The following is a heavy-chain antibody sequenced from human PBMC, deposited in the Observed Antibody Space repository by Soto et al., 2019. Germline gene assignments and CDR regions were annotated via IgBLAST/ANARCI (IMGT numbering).Heavy chain of an antibody. J-gene: IGHJ6*02. CDR3: ARDRVPYSSSWYDFLPSPYYYGMDV. CDR1: GGSISSSSYY. D-gene: IGHD6-13*01. Sequence: TSETLSLTCTVSGGSISSSSYYWGWIRQPPGKGLEWIGKIYYSGATNYNPSLKSRFTISVDTPKNQFSLKLSSVTAADTAVYYCARDRVPYSSSWYDFLPSPYYYGMDVWGQGTTVTVSS. CDR2: IYYSGAT. V-gene: IGHV4-39*07.